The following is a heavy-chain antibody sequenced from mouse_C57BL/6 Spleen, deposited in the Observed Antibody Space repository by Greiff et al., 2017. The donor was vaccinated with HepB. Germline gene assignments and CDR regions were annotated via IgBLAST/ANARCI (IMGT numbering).Heavy chain of an antibody. CDR1: GYSFTGYY. V-gene: IGHV1-42*01. CDR2: INPSTGGT. CDR3: ARSGRYYAMDY. D-gene: IGHD1-1*01. J-gene: IGHJ4*01. Sequence: EVQLQQSGPELVKPGASVKISCKASGYSFTGYYMNWVKQSPEKSLEWIGEINPSTGGTTYNQKFKAKATLTVDKSSSTAYMKLKSLTSEDSAVYYCARSGRYYAMDYWGQGTSVTVSS.